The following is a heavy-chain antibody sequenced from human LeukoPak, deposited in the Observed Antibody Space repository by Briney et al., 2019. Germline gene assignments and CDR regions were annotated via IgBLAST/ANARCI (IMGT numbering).Heavy chain of an antibody. CDR1: GFAVSSNY. CDR2: IYSGGST. CDR3: ARSVNDENYYDSLDY. V-gene: IGHV3-53*01. D-gene: IGHD3-22*01. J-gene: IGHJ4*02. Sequence: GGSLRLSCAASGFAVSSNYMSWVRQAPGKGLEWVSVIYSGGSTYYADSVKGRFTISRDNSKNTLYLQMNSLRAEDTAVYYCARSVNDENYYDSLDYWGQGTLVTVSS.